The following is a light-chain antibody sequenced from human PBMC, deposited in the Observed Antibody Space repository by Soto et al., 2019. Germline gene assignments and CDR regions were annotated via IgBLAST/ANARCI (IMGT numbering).Light chain of an antibody. V-gene: IGKV1-5*03. CDR3: KQYSANWT. CDR2: KAS. Sequence: DIQRTQSPSTLSASVGDRVTITCRASQSISSWFAWYQQKPGTAPKLLIYKASTLQSGVPSRCSGSGSGTEFNLTISSLQPDDFATYYCKQYSANWTFGQGTKV. CDR1: QSISSW. J-gene: IGKJ1*01.